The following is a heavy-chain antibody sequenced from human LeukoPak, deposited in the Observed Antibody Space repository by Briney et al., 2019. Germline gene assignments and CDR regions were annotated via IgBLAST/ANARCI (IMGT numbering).Heavy chain of an antibody. V-gene: IGHV3-23*01. CDR2: ISSGSGGST. CDR1: GFTFSSYA. CDR3: TRYNNDHFDY. J-gene: IGHJ4*02. Sequence: GGSLRLSCAASGFTFSSYAMSWVRQAPGKGLEWVSVISSGSGGSTYYADSVKGRFTISRDNSKNTMSVQMDDLRAEDTAVYYCTRYNNDHFDYWGQGTLVTVSS. D-gene: IGHD1-14*01.